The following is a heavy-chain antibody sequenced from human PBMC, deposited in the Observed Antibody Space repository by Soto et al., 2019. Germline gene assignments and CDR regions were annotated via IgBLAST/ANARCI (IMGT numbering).Heavy chain of an antibody. CDR3: ARVPDYYDSSGYYSMGGFDY. Sequence: SETLSLTCAVYGGSFSGSYWSWIRQPPGKGLEWIGEINHSGSTNYNPSLKSRVTISVDTSKNQFSLKLSSVTAADTAVYYCARVPDYYDSSGYYSMGGFDYWGQGTLVTVSS. J-gene: IGHJ4*02. CDR2: INHSGST. CDR1: GGSFSGSY. V-gene: IGHV4-34*01. D-gene: IGHD3-22*01.